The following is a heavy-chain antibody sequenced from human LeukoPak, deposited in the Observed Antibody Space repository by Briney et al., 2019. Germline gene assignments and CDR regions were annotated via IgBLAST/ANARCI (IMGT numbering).Heavy chain of an antibody. CDR3: ARANGEYKTTVTPWDYYYYYGMDV. V-gene: IGHV4-34*01. Sequence: SETLSLTCAVYGGSFSGYYWSWLRQPPGKGLEWIGEINHSGSTNYNPSLKSRVTISVDTTKNQFSLKLSSVTAADTAVYYCARANGEYKTTVTPWDYYYYYGMDVWGQGTTVTVSS. CDR2: INHSGST. J-gene: IGHJ6*02. D-gene: IGHD4-17*01. CDR1: GGSFSGYY.